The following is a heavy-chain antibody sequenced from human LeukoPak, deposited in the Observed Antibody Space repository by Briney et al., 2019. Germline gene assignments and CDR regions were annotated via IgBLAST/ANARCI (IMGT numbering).Heavy chain of an antibody. Sequence: GGSLRLSCAASGFIVGNSYMSWVRQAPGKGLDWISLIRTDDSTYYADSVKGRFTISRDTSRSTLYLQMNILRAEDTAVYYCAREASGSYFHNWGQGTLVTVSS. V-gene: IGHV3-53*01. CDR3: AREASGSYFHN. CDR1: GFIVGNSY. CDR2: IRTDDST. J-gene: IGHJ1*01. D-gene: IGHD1-26*01.